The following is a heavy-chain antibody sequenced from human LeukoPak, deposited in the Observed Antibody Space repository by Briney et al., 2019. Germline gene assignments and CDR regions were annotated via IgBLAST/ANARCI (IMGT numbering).Heavy chain of an antibody. Sequence: GGSLRLSCAASGFTFSSYWMSWVRQAPGKGLEWVANIKQDGSEKYYVDSVKGRFTISRDNAKNSLYLQMNSLRAEDTAVYYCARDSRDGYNLDYFDYWGQGTLVTVSS. CDR1: GFTFSSYW. V-gene: IGHV3-7*01. CDR2: IKQDGSEK. CDR3: ARDSRDGYNLDYFDY. D-gene: IGHD5-24*01. J-gene: IGHJ4*02.